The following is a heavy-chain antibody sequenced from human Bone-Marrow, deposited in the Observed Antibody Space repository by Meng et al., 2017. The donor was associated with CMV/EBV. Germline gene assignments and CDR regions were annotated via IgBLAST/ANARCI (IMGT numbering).Heavy chain of an antibody. CDR3: ARIPPGGYSYGSFVY. D-gene: IGHD5-24*01. CDR2: INPNSGGT. J-gene: IGHJ4*02. Sequence: ASVKVSCKASGYTFTGYYMHWVRRAPGQGLEWMGWINPNSGGTNYAQKFQGRVTMTRDTSISTAYMELNRPRSDDTAGYYRARIPPGGYSYGSFVYWGQGTLVTVSS. V-gene: IGHV1-2*02. CDR1: GYTFTGYY.